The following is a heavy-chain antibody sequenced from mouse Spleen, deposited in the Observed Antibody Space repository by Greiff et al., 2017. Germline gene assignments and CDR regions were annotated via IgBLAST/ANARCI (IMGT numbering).Heavy chain of an antibody. CDR1: GYTFTSYW. CDR3: ARMDYGSSYGFAY. CDR2: IDPSDSYT. J-gene: IGHJ3*01. D-gene: IGHD1-1*01. Sequence: QVQLQQPGAELVMPGASVKLSCKASGYTFTSYWMHWVKQRLGQGLEWIGEIDPSDSYTNYNQKFKGKATLTVDKSSSTAYMQLSSLTSEDSAVYYCARMDYGSSYGFAYWGQGTLVTVSA. V-gene: IGHV1-69*01.